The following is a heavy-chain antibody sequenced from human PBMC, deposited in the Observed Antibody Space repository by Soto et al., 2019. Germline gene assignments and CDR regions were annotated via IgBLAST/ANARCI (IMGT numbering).Heavy chain of an antibody. V-gene: IGHV3-23*01. CDR2: ISGSGENT. Sequence: GSLRLSCAASGFSFSIYAMSWVRQAPGKGLEWVSGISGSGENTYYADSVKGRFTISRDNSKNTLYLQMDNLRVEDKAVYYCADGGEWSFNFGYWGQGTLVTVSS. CDR3: ADGGEWSFNFGY. CDR1: GFSFSIYA. J-gene: IGHJ4*02. D-gene: IGHD3-3*01.